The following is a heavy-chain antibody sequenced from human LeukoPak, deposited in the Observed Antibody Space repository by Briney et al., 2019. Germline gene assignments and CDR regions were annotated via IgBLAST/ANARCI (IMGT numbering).Heavy chain of an antibody. CDR2: INHSGST. J-gene: IGHJ3*02. Sequence: SETLSLTCTVSGSSISSYYWSWIRQPPGKGLEWIGEINHSGSTNYNPSLKSRVTISVDTSKNQFSLKLSSVTAADTAVYYCARKRITMIVVVIRAFDIWGQGTMVTVSS. V-gene: IGHV4-34*01. D-gene: IGHD3-22*01. CDR1: GSSISSYY. CDR3: ARKRITMIVVVIRAFDI.